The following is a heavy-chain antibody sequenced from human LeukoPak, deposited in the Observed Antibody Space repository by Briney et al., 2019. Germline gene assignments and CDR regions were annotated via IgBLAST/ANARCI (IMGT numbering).Heavy chain of an antibody. CDR1: GGSISPYY. D-gene: IGHD1-20*01. Sequence: SETLSLTCTVSGGSISPYYWSWIRQPPGKGVEWIGFIFYIGTTNYNPSLKSRVTMSLDTSKDQFSLSLSSVTAADTAVYYCARSSVGITDLITVDFDYWGQGILVSVSS. CDR2: IFYIGTT. V-gene: IGHV4-59*01. J-gene: IGHJ4*02. CDR3: ARSSVGITDLITVDFDY.